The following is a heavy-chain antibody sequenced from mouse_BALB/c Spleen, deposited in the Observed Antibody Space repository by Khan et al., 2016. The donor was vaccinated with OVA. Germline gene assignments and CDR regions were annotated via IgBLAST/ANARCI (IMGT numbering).Heavy chain of an antibody. CDR1: GYSITSDYA. D-gene: IGHD4-1*01. Sequence: EVQLQESGPGLVKPSQSLSLTCTVTGYSITSDYAWNWIRQFPGNKLEWMGYISYSGNTTYNPSLKSRISITRDTSKNQFFLQLNSGTTEDTATYYCASELGRYYAMDYWGQGTSVTVSS. CDR2: ISYSGNT. V-gene: IGHV3-2*02. J-gene: IGHJ4*01. CDR3: ASELGRYYAMDY.